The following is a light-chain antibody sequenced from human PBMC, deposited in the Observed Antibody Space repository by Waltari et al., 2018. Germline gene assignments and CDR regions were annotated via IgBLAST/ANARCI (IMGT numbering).Light chain of an antibody. V-gene: IGLV2-23*02. CDR1: TRDIGNYKL. J-gene: IGLJ2*01. CDR3: CSYGGGTTFVV. Sequence: QSALTQPASVSGSPGQSITISCTGTTRDIGNYKLVSWYQQHPGKVPKLMIYEVSERPAGVSNRFSGSKSGNTAALTISGLQAEDEADYYCCSYGGGTTFVVFGGGTKLTVL. CDR2: EVS.